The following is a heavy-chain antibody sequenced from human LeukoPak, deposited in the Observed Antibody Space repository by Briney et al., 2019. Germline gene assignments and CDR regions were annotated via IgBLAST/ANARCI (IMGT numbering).Heavy chain of an antibody. Sequence: ASVTVSFKASGGTFSSYAISWVRQAPGQGLEWMGIINPSGGSTSYAQKFQGRVTMTRDTSTSTVYMELSSLRSEDTAVYYCARDSLLRRSMDVWGQGTTVTVSS. J-gene: IGHJ6*02. CDR3: ARDSLLRRSMDV. V-gene: IGHV1-46*01. CDR2: INPSGGST. D-gene: IGHD2-21*01. CDR1: GGTFSSYA.